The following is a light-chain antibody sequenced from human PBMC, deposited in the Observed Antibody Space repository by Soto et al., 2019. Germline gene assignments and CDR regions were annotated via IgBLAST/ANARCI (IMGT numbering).Light chain of an antibody. CDR2: DAS. V-gene: IGKV3-15*01. J-gene: IGKJ4*01. CDR3: QQYDDWPLT. Sequence: EIVMTQSPATLSVSPGERASLSCRASQSVKTNFAWYQQIPGRTPRLLIFDASARATGIPARFSGSGSGTEFTLTIRSLQSEDFGVYYCQQYDDWPLTFGGGTKVEIK. CDR1: QSVKTN.